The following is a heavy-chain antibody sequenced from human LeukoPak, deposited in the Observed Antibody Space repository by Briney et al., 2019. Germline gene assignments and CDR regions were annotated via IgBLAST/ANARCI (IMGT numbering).Heavy chain of an antibody. J-gene: IGHJ4*02. CDR1: GGSISSSSYY. V-gene: IGHV4-39*01. Sequence: SETLSLTCTVSGGSISSSSYYWGWIRQPPGKGLEWIGSIYYSGSTYYNPSLKSRVTISVDTSKNQFSLKLSSVTAADTPVYYCARHCNDYGDYGERGIYFDYWGQGTLVTVSS. CDR2: IYYSGST. CDR3: ARHCNDYGDYGERGIYFDY. D-gene: IGHD4-17*01.